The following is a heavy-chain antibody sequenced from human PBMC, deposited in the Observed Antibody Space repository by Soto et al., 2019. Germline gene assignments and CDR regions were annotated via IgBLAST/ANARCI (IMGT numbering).Heavy chain of an antibody. CDR3: ATGYCSGGSCYFAEYFQH. J-gene: IGHJ1*01. CDR2: IYPGDSDT. Sequence: RESLKISCKGSGYSFTSYWIGWVRQMPGKGLEWMGIIYPGDSDTRYSPSFQGQVTISADKSISTAYLQWSSLKASDTAMYYCATGYCSGGSCYFAEYFQHWGQGTLVTVSS. D-gene: IGHD2-15*01. CDR1: GYSFTSYW. V-gene: IGHV5-51*01.